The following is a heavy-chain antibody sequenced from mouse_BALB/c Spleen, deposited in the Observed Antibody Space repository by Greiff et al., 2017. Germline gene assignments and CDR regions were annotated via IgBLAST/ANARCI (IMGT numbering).Heavy chain of an antibody. V-gene: IGHV14-3*02. Sequence: EVQLQQSGAELVKPGASVKLSCTASGFNIKDNYMHWVKQRPEQGLEWIGRIDPANGNTKYDPKFQGKATITADTSSNTAYLQLSSLTSEDTAVYYCARWLLRGFDYWGQGTTLTVSS. CDR2: IDPANGNT. CDR1: GFNIKDNY. J-gene: IGHJ2*01. CDR3: ARWLLRGFDY. D-gene: IGHD2-3*01.